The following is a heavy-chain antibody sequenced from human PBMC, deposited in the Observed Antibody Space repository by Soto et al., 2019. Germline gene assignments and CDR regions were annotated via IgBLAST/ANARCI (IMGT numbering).Heavy chain of an antibody. V-gene: IGHV3-23*01. J-gene: IGHJ4*02. CDR2: ISDSGATT. CDR3: AKEDTSSGSLDY. D-gene: IGHD6-19*01. CDR1: GFPFGENA. Sequence: GGSLRLSCAASGFPFGENAMSWVRQAPGKGLEWVSGISDSGATTYYADSVRGRFTISRDNSKNTLYLKMKSLRAEDSASYYCAKEDTSSGSLDYWGQGALVTVSS.